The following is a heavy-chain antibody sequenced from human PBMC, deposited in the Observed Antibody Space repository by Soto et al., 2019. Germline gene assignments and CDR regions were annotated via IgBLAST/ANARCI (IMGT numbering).Heavy chain of an antibody. CDR1: GDTFTSYY. CDR3: ARGDSTDCSNGVCSFFYNHDMDV. Sequence: ASVKVSCKAPGDTFTSYYLNWVRQAPGQGLEWLGRINPKSGGTSTAQKFQGWVTMTTDTSISTASMELTRLTSDDTAIYYCARGDSTDCSNGVCSFFYNHDMDVWGQGTTVTVSS. J-gene: IGHJ6*02. V-gene: IGHV1-2*04. D-gene: IGHD2-8*01. CDR2: INPKSGGT.